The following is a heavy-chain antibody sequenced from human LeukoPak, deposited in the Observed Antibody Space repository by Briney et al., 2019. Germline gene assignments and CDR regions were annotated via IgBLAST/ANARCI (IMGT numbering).Heavy chain of an antibody. Sequence: ASETLSLTCTVSGGSISSYYWSWIRQSPGKGLECIGYIHYTGSTNYNPSLESRVTISVETSKNQFSLKLKSVTAADTAVYYCARGGYYGSGNDFRFDPWGQGTLVTVSS. CDR2: IHYTGST. V-gene: IGHV4-59*01. J-gene: IGHJ5*02. CDR3: ARGGYYGSGNDFRFDP. CDR1: GGSISSYY. D-gene: IGHD3-10*01.